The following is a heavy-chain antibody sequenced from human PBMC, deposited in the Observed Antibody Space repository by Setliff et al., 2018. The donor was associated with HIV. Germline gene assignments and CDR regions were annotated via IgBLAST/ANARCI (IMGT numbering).Heavy chain of an antibody. V-gene: IGHV4-39*01. Sequence: SETLSLTCTVSGGSISSTSYYWGWIRQPPGTGLEWIGSIYYSGSTYYNPSLKSRVTISVDTSKNQFSLKLSSVTAADTAVYYCARQGNYYGSQKDYWGQGTLVTVSS. CDR3: ARQGNYYGSQKDY. J-gene: IGHJ4*02. CDR1: GGSISSTSYY. CDR2: IYYSGST. D-gene: IGHD3-10*01.